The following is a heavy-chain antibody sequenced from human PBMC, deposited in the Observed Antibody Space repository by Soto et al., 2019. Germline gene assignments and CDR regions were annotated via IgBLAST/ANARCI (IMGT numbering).Heavy chain of an antibody. CDR3: ARATAAAGTDWFAP. J-gene: IGHJ5*02. CDR2: INPNSGGT. D-gene: IGHD6-13*01. V-gene: IGHV1-2*02. CDR1: GYTFTGYY. Sequence: ASVKVSCKASGYTFTGYYMHWVRQAPGQGLEWMGWINPNSGGTNYAQKLQGRVTMTRDTSISTAYMELSRLRSDDTAVYYCARATAAAGTDWFAPWGQGTLVTVSA.